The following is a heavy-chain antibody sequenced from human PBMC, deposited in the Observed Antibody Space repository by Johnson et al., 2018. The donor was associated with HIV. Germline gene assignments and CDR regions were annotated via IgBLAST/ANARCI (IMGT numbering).Heavy chain of an antibody. V-gene: IGHV3-74*01. CDR2: IKSDGGST. J-gene: IGHJ3*02. CDR3: AREGPSERAGFDI. Sequence: VQLVESGGGVVQPGRSLRLSCAASGFTFSSYAMHWVRQAPGKGLEWVARIKSDGGSTSYVDSVKGRFIISRDNTKNTLYLQMNSLRADDTAVYYCAREGPSERAGFDIWGQGTMVTVSS. CDR1: GFTFSSYA.